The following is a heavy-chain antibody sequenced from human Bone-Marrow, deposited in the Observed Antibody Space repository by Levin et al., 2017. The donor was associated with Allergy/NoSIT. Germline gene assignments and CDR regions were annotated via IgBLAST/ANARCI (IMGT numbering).Heavy chain of an antibody. V-gene: IGHV3-53*01. CDR1: GFTVSSNY. CDR2: IYSGGST. D-gene: IGHD3-10*01. Sequence: GGSLRLSCAASGFTVSSNYMSWVRQAPGKGPEWVSVIYSGGSTYYADSVKGRFTISRDNSKNTLYLQMNSLRAEDTAVYYCARGWFGELLSRWGQGTLVTVSS. CDR3: ARGWFGELLSR. J-gene: IGHJ4*02.